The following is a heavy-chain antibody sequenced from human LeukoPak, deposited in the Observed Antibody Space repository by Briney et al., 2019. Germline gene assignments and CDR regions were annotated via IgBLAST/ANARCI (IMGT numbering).Heavy chain of an antibody. Sequence: PGGSLRLSCAASGFTFSSYSMNWVRQAPGKGLEWVSSISSSSSYIYYADSVKGRFTISRDNAKNSLYLQMNSLRAEDTAAYYCARHLYSSSWLRGDAFDIWGQGTMVTVSS. J-gene: IGHJ3*02. CDR2: ISSSSSYI. D-gene: IGHD6-13*01. CDR3: ARHLYSSSWLRGDAFDI. V-gene: IGHV3-21*01. CDR1: GFTFSSYS.